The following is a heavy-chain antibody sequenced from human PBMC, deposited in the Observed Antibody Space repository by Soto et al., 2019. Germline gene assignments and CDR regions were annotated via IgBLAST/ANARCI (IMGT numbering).Heavy chain of an antibody. CDR2: ITASGDID. D-gene: IGHD2-15*01. J-gene: IGHJ4*02. CDR3: AKGSSREGCN. V-gene: IGHV3-23*01. CDR1: GFTFSNYV. Sequence: GGSLRLSCAASGFTFSNYVMTWVRQAPGEGLDWVSSITASGDIDAYADSVRGRFTISRDNSKDTLSLQMSSLRVEDTAVYYCAKGSSREGCNWGQGTLVTVSS.